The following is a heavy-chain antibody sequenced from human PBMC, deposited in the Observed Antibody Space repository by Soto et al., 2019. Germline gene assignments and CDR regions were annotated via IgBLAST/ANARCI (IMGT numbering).Heavy chain of an antibody. CDR3: ARDPPMVRGVIGGGWFDP. J-gene: IGHJ5*02. V-gene: IGHV4-4*07. CDR1: GGSISSYY. D-gene: IGHD3-10*01. Sequence: NPSETLSLTCTVSGGSISSYYWSWIRQPAGKGLEWVGRIYTSGSTNYNPSLKSRVTMSVDTSKNQFSLKLSSVTAADTAVYYCARDPPMVRGVIGGGWFDPWGQGTLVTVSS. CDR2: IYTSGST.